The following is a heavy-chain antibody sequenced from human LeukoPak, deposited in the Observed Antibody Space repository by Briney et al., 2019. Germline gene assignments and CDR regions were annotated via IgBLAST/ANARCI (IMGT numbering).Heavy chain of an antibody. CDR3: ARTRIEYDFWSGEFDY. V-gene: IGHV3-20*04. Sequence: GGSLRLSCAASGFTFDDYGMSWVRQAPGKGLEWVSGINWNGGSTGYADSVKGRFTISRDNAKNSLYLQMNSLRAEDTALYYCARTRIEYDFWSGEFDYWGQGTLVTVSS. J-gene: IGHJ4*02. D-gene: IGHD3-3*01. CDR2: INWNGGST. CDR1: GFTFDDYG.